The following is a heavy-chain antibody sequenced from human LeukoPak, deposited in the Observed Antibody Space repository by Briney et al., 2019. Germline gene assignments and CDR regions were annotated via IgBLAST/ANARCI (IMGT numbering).Heavy chain of an antibody. CDR3: TRPESSSSLACDH. J-gene: IGHJ4*02. V-gene: IGHV3-74*01. D-gene: IGHD2-2*01. CDR2: INSDGSTT. Sequence: GGSLKLSCAASGFPFTSSWMGWVRQVPGKGLGWVGRINSDGSTTNYADSVKGRFIISRDNAKNTLYLQMNSLRAEDTAVYYCTRPESSSSLACDHWGEGDLVTVSS. CDR1: GFPFTSSW.